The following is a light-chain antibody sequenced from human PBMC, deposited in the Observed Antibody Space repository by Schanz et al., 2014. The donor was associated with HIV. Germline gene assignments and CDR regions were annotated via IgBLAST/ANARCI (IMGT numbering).Light chain of an antibody. CDR2: GVS. CDR3: QQYGSSTLT. CDR1: QSVSSSY. J-gene: IGKJ4*01. V-gene: IGKV3-20*01. Sequence: EIVVTQSPGTLSLSPGERATLSCRASQSVSSSYLAWYQQKPGQTPRLLIYGVSSRAAGIPDRFSGSGSGTDFTLTISRLEPEDFAVYYCQQYGSSTLTFGGGTKVEIK.